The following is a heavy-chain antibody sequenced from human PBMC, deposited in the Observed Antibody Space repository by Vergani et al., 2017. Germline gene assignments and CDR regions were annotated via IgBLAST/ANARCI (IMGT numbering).Heavy chain of an antibody. J-gene: IGHJ4*02. CDR3: AKGLSIGGATYMDY. V-gene: IGHV3-23*01. CDR2: ISGSGGST. CDR1: GFTFSSYA. Sequence: EVQLLESGGGLVQPGGSLRLSCAASGFTFSSYAMSWVRQAPGKGLEWVSAISGSGGSTYYADSVKGRFTISRDNSKNTLYLQMNSLRAEDTAAYYCAKGLSIGGATYMDYWGQGTLVTVSS. D-gene: IGHD1-26*01.